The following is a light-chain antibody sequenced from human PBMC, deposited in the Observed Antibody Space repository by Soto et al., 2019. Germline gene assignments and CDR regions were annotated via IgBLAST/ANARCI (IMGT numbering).Light chain of an antibody. CDR3: QQYSSPTQT. CDR2: AAS. Sequence: EIVLTQSPGTLSLSPADRATLSCRASETVTGKYLAWYQQKVGQAPRLLIFAASNRATGIPDRFSGSGSGTDFTLTISRLETEDFAMYFCQQYSSPTQTFGQGTKVDIK. J-gene: IGKJ1*01. CDR1: ETVTGKY. V-gene: IGKV3-20*01.